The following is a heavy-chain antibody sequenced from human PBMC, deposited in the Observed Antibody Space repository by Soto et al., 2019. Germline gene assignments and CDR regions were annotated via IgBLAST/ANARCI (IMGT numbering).Heavy chain of an antibody. J-gene: IGHJ5*02. CDR3: ARGVGSGSYYNQYNWFDP. V-gene: IGHV1-18*01. CDR1: GYTFTNYG. Sequence: QVQLVQSGGEVKKPGASVKVSCKASGYTFTNYGISWVRQAPGQGLEGMGWINVYNGNTKYAQKVQGRVTMTTDTSTSTAHMELRSLRSDDTAVYYCARGVGSGSYYNQYNWFDPWGQGTLVTVSS. CDR2: INVYNGNT. D-gene: IGHD3-10*01.